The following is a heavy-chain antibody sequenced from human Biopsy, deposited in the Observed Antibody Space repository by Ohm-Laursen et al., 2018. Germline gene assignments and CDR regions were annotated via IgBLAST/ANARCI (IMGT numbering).Heavy chain of an antibody. CDR3: ARDGEAKYCKHGVCPSDF. Sequence: SLRLSCTASGLTFSGFSMNWVRQAPGKGLEWVSSISASGNHIYYTDSVKGRFTASRDNGKNSVYLQMNSLRVEDTAVYYCARDGEAKYCKHGVCPSDFWGQGTLVTVSS. CDR1: GLTFSGFS. J-gene: IGHJ4*02. D-gene: IGHD2-8*01. CDR2: ISASGNHI. V-gene: IGHV3-21*01.